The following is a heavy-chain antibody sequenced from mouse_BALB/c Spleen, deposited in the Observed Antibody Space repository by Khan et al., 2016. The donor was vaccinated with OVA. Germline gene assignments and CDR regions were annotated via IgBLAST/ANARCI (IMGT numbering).Heavy chain of an antibody. CDR3: ARVDYYGSSSWFAY. J-gene: IGHJ3*01. CDR1: GFSLTSYG. CDR2: IWAGGST. D-gene: IGHD1-1*01. Sequence: QVQLKESGPGLVAPSQSLSITCTVSGFSLTSYGVHWVRQPPGKGLEWLGVIWAGGSTNYNSALMSRLSISKDSSTSQVFLKMNSLQTDDTAMYYWARVDYYGSSSWFAYWGQGTLVTVSA. V-gene: IGHV2-9*02.